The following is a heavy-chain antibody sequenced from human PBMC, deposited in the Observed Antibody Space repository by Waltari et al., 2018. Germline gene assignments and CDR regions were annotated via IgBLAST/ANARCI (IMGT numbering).Heavy chain of an antibody. Sequence: QVQLVQSGAEVKKPGASVKVSCKASGYTFTSYAMHWVRQAPGPRLEWMGWINAGNGNTKYSQKFQGRVTITRDTSASTAYMELSSLRSEDTAVYYCARDKEPRFLEWLPNWFDPWGQGTLVTVSS. CDR2: INAGNGNT. V-gene: IGHV1-3*01. CDR1: GYTFTSYA. D-gene: IGHD3-3*01. J-gene: IGHJ5*02. CDR3: ARDKEPRFLEWLPNWFDP.